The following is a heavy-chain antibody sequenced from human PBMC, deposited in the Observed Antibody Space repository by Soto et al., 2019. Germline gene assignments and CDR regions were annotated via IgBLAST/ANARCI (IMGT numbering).Heavy chain of an antibody. Sequence: SVKVSCKASGGTFSSYAFTWVRQAPGQGLEWMGGIIPIFGTANYAQKFQGRVTITTDESTSTAYMELSSLRSEDTAVYYCARAIIHGSSQYYFDYWGQGTLVTVSS. CDR3: ARAIIHGSSQYYFDY. V-gene: IGHV1-69*05. D-gene: IGHD3-10*01. J-gene: IGHJ4*02. CDR1: GGTFSSYA. CDR2: IIPIFGTA.